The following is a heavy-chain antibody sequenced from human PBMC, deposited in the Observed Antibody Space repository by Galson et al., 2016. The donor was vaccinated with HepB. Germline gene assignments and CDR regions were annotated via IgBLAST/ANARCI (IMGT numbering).Heavy chain of an antibody. D-gene: IGHD6-19*01. V-gene: IGHV3-48*01. CDR1: GFTFSSYG. CDR3: ARARYSSDAHPGYYFDY. J-gene: IGHJ4*02. Sequence: SLRLSCAASGFTFSSYGMNRVRQAPGRGLEWIAYIGGHTSSTFYADSVKGRFTISRDNAKNSLSLHMIGLRAEDTAVYYCARARYSSDAHPGYYFDYWGQGTLVPVSS. CDR2: IGGHTSST.